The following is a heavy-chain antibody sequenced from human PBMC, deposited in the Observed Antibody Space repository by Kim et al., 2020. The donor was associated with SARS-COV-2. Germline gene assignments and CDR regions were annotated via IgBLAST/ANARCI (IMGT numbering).Heavy chain of an antibody. Sequence: GGSLRLSCAASGFTFSSYAMRWVRQAPGKGLEWVSAISGSGGSTYYADSVKGRLPISRDNSKNTLYRQMNSLRAEDTAVYYCANGPRLGATPYYNYYGMAVWGPRTT. CDR2: ISGSGGST. V-gene: IGHV3-23*01. CDR1: GFTFSSYA. CDR3: ANGPRLGATPYYNYYGMAV. J-gene: IGHJ6*01. D-gene: IGHD1-26*01.